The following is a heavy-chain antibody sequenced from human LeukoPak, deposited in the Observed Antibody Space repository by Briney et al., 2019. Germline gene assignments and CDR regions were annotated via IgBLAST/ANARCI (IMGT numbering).Heavy chain of an antibody. D-gene: IGHD3-10*01. CDR3: WVNLWFGEFDYFDY. V-gene: IGHV1-2*06. J-gene: IGHJ4*02. CDR2: INPDSGGT. Sequence: ASVKVSCKASGYTFTGNYMHWVRQAPGQGLEWMGRINPDSGGTNYAQKFQGRVTMTRDTSISTAYMELSRLRSDDTAVYYCWVNLWFGEFDYFDYWGQGTLVTVSS. CDR1: GYTFTGNY.